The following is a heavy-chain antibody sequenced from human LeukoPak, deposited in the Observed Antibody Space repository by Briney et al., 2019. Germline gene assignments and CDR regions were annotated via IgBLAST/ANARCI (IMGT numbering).Heavy chain of an antibody. CDR3: AKETYGDYSPFDY. V-gene: IGHV3-30*18. D-gene: IGHD4-17*01. J-gene: IGHJ4*02. Sequence: PGGSLRLSCAASGFTFSSYGMHWVRQAPGKGLEWVAVISYDGSNKYYADSVKGRFTISRDNSKNTLYLQMNSLRAEDTAVYYCAKETYGDYSPFDYWGQGTLVTVSS. CDR2: ISYDGSNK. CDR1: GFTFSSYG.